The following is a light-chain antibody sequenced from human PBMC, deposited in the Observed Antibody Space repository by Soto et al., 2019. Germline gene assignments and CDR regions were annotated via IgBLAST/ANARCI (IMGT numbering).Light chain of an antibody. Sequence: QSVLTQPASVSGSPGQSITISCTGSSNDVGGYNYVSWYQQHPGQAPKLIIYEVSDRPSGVSPRFSGSKSGNTASPTISGLQVEDEADYFCTSYTSTIPYVFGSGTKVTVL. CDR1: SNDVGGYNY. CDR2: EVS. V-gene: IGLV2-14*01. J-gene: IGLJ1*01. CDR3: TSYTSTIPYV.